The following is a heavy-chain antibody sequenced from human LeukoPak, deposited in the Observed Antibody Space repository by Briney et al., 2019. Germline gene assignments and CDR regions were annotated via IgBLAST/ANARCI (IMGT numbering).Heavy chain of an antibody. CDR2: IIPILGIA. Sequence: SVKVSCKASGGTFSSYAISWVRQAPGQGLEWVGRIIPILGIANYAQKFQGRVTITADKSTSTAYMELSSLRSEDTAVYYCARSVGVVISRWFDPWGQGTLVTVSS. CDR1: GGTFSSYA. V-gene: IGHV1-69*04. CDR3: ARSVGVVISRWFDP. D-gene: IGHD3-3*01. J-gene: IGHJ5*02.